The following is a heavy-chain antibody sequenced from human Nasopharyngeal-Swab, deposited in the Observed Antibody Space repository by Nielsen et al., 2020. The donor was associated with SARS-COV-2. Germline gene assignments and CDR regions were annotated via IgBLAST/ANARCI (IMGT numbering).Heavy chain of an antibody. CDR3: ARRRGSYYYDSSAYRNPGPYSPIDY. V-gene: IGHV4-39*07. Sequence: SETLSLTCTVSGGSISSSSYYWGWIRQPPGKGLEWIGSIYYSGSTNYNPSLKSRVTMSVDTSKNQFSLKLSSVTAADTAVYYCARRRGSYYYDSSAYRNPGPYSPIDYWGQGTLVTVSS. D-gene: IGHD3-22*01. CDR1: GGSISSSSYY. J-gene: IGHJ4*02. CDR2: IYYSGST.